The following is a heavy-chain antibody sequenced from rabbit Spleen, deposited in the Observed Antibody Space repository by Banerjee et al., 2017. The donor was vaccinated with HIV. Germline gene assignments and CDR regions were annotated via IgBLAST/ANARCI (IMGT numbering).Heavy chain of an antibody. CDR3: ARGFWDGSSDVFEL. D-gene: IGHD8-1*01. J-gene: IGHJ4*01. CDR2: IYSSGSSGST. Sequence: QSLEESGGDLVKPGASLTLTCTASGFTLSSGYWMCWVRQAPGKGLEWIACIYSSGSSGSTYYASWAKGRFTISKTSSTTVTLQMTSLTAADTATYFCARGFWDGSSDVFELWGPGTLVTVS. CDR1: GFTLSSGYW. V-gene: IGHV1S40*01.